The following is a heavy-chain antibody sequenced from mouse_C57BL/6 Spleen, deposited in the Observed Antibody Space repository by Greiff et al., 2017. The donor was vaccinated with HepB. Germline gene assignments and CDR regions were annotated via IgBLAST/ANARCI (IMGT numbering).Heavy chain of an antibody. CDR3: TCYEGSYWYFDV. J-gene: IGHJ1*03. CDR2: IDPETGGT. V-gene: IGHV1-15*01. CDR1: GYTFTDYE. D-gene: IGHD2-12*01. Sequence: QVQLKQSGAELVRPGASVTLSCKASGYTFTDYEMHWVKQTPVHGLEWIGAIDPETGGTAYNQKFKGKAILTADKSSSTAYMELRSLTSEDSAVYYCTCYEGSYWYFDVWGTGTTVTVSS.